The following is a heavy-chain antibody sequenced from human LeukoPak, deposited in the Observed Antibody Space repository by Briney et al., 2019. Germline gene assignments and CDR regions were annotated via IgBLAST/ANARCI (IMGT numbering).Heavy chain of an antibody. V-gene: IGHV4-59*01. CDR1: GGSISSYY. CDR3: ARKYGSGSLGYFDY. D-gene: IGHD3-10*01. CDR2: IYYSGST. J-gene: IGHJ4*02. Sequence: PSETLSLTCTVSGGSISSYYWSWIRQPPGKGLEWIGYIYYSGSTNYNPSLKCRVTISVDTSKNQFSLKLSSVTAADTAVYYCARKYGSGSLGYFDYWGQGTLVTVSS.